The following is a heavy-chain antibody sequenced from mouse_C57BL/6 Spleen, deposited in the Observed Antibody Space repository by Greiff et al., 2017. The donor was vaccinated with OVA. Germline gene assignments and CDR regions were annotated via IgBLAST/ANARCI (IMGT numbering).Heavy chain of an antibody. CDR2: ISYDGSN. J-gene: IGHJ4*01. CDR1: GYSITSGYY. D-gene: IGHD1-1*01. Sequence: DVKLQESGPGLVKPSQSLSLTCSVTGYSITSGYYWNWIRQFPGNKLEWMGYISYDGSNNYNPSLKNRISITRDTSKNQFFLKLNSVTTEDTATYYGAREYYGSSNAMDYWGQGTSVTVSS. CDR3: AREYYGSSNAMDY. V-gene: IGHV3-6*01.